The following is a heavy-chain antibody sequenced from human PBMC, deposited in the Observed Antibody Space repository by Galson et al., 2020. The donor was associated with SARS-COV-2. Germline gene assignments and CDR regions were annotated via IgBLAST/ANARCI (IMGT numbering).Heavy chain of an antibody. V-gene: IGHV3-21*01. J-gene: IGHJ3*02. CDR1: GFTFSSYS. Sequence: NSGGSLRLSCAASGFTFSSYSMNWVRQAPGKGLEWVSSISSSSSYIYYADSVKGRFTISRDNAKNSLYLQMNSLRAEDTAVYYCARDSSGDLGDAFDIWGQGTMVTVSS. D-gene: IGHD6-19*01. CDR2: ISSSSSYI. CDR3: ARDSSGDLGDAFDI.